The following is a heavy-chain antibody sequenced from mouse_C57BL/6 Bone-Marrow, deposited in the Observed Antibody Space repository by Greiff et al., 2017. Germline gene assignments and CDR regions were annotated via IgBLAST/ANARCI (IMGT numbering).Heavy chain of an antibody. J-gene: IGHJ3*01. CDR2: IYPGIGNT. Sequence: QVQLQQSGPELVKPGASVKISCKASGYSFTSYYIHWVKQRPGQGLEWIGWIYPGIGNTKYNEKFKGKATLTADTSSSTAYMQLSSLTSEDSAVYYCARDYYGSWFAYWGQGTLVTVSA. V-gene: IGHV1-66*01. CDR1: GYSFTSYY. D-gene: IGHD1-1*01. CDR3: ARDYYGSWFAY.